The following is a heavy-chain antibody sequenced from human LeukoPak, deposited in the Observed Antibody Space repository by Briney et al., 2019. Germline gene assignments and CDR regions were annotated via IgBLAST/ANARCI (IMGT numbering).Heavy chain of an antibody. CDR1: GFTFSRNS. D-gene: IGHD2-21*01. CDR3: ARALTAYYFDD. CDR2: ISFSSSII. V-gene: IGHV3-48*01. Sequence: GGPLRLSCAASGFTFSRNSMNWVRQAPGKGLEWVSYISFSSSIIYYADSVKGRFTVSRDNAKNSLFLQLDSLRAEDTAVYYCARALTAYYFDDWGLGTLVTVSS. J-gene: IGHJ4*01.